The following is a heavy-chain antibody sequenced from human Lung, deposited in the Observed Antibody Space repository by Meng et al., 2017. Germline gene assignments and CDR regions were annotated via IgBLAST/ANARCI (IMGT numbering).Heavy chain of an antibody. CDR2: INPSGDST. CDR3: ARDTDY. J-gene: IGHJ4*02. V-gene: IGHV1-46*01. CDR1: GYSFTSHY. Sequence: QVQLVQSGAEVKKPGASVRVSCKASGYSFTSHYMHWVRQAPGQGLEWVGIINPSGDSTNYALKFQGRVTVTRDTSTSTVYMELSSLKSEDTAVYYCARDTDYWGQGTLVTVSS.